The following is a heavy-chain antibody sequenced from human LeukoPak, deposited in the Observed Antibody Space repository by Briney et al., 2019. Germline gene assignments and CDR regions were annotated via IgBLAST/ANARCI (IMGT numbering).Heavy chain of an antibody. CDR3: ARQPGGQWLEGGYYYYGMDV. CDR2: ISSSGSDL. CDR1: GFTFSSYS. V-gene: IGHV3-21*01. J-gene: IGHJ6*02. Sequence: AGGSLRLSCAASGFTFSSYSMNWVRQAPGKGLEWVSCISSSGSDLYYADSVKGRFTISRDSAKNSLYLQMNSLRAEDTAVYYCARQPGGQWLEGGYYYYGMDVWGQGTTVTVSS. D-gene: IGHD6-19*01.